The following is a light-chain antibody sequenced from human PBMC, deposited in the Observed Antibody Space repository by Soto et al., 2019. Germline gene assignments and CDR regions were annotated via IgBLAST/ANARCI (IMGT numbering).Light chain of an antibody. V-gene: IGKV3-15*01. Sequence: EIVMTQSPATLSVSPGERATLSCRASQSVSSNLAWYQQQPGQAPRLLIYGASTRATGIPARFSGSGSGTEFTLTYSSLQSEDFAVYYCQQYNNWPPWTFGQGTKVDIK. J-gene: IGKJ1*01. CDR1: QSVSSN. CDR2: GAS. CDR3: QQYNNWPPWT.